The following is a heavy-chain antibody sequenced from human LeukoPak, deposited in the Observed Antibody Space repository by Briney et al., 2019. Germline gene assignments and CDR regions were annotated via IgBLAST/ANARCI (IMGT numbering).Heavy chain of an antibody. CDR1: GFTFSSYG. J-gene: IGHJ4*02. CDR2: ILSDGSKE. D-gene: IGHD1-26*01. V-gene: IGHV3-30*02. CDR3: AKRGRRVGANPYYFDY. Sequence: PGGSLRLSCAASGFTFSSYGMHWVRQAPGKGLEWVAVILSDGSKEFYTDSVKGRFTISRDNSRNTLYLQMNSLRAEDTAVYYCAKRGRRVGANPYYFDYWGQGTLVTVSS.